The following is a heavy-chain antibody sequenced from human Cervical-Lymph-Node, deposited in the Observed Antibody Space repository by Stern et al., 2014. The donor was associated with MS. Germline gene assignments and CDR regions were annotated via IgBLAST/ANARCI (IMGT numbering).Heavy chain of an antibody. J-gene: IGHJ4*02. CDR1: GYTFNSFG. CDR3: ARGGEGCSAGRCWYNDY. V-gene: IGHV1-18*01. D-gene: IGHD2-15*01. CDR2: IHVYSGRT. Sequence: QVQLVQSGPEVKRPGASVRVSCKASGYTFNSFGINWVRQAPGQGLEWLGWIHVYSGRTKYAQKLQDRITLTTDTATRTAHMDLTLRSDDTAVYYCARGGEGCSAGRCWYNDYWGQGSLVTVSS.